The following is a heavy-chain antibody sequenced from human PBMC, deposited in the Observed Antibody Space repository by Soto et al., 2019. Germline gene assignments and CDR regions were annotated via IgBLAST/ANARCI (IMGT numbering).Heavy chain of an antibody. D-gene: IGHD1-7*01. V-gene: IGHV4-4*02. CDR2: IYHSGSP. CDR3: ARDLTGATGWFDP. CDR1: GGSISSTNW. J-gene: IGHJ5*02. Sequence: PSETLSLTCAVSGGSISSTNWWTWVRQPPGKGLEWIGEIYHSGSPTYSPSFRGRATISVDKSNNQFSLRLRSVTAADTAVYYCARDLTGATGWFDPWGQGTLVT.